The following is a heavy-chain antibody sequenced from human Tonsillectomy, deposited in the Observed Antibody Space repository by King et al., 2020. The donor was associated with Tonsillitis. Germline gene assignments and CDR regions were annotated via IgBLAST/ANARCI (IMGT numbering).Heavy chain of an antibody. J-gene: IGHJ4*02. D-gene: IGHD3-22*01. CDR2: ISGSGSSI. V-gene: IGHV3-11*01. Sequence: VQLVESGGGLVKPGGSLRLSCAASGFVFGDYYMSWIRQAPGEGLECVSYISGSGSSIYYADSVKGRFTISRDNAMKSLYLQMNSLRAEDTAVYYCARRRYYYDSDFDYWGQGTLVTVSS. CDR1: GFVFGDYY. CDR3: ARRRYYYDSDFDY.